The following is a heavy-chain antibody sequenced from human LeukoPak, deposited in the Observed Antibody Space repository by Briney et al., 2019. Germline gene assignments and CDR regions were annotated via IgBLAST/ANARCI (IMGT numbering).Heavy chain of an antibody. D-gene: IGHD6-13*01. Sequence: GGSLRLSCAASGFIFSSYAMSWVRQAPGKGLEWVSAISGSDGGTYYADSVKGRFTISRDTSKNTLYLQMNSLRAEDTAVYYCAKDRWGIAAAGSFDYWGQGTLVTVSS. V-gene: IGHV3-23*01. CDR1: GFIFSSYA. J-gene: IGHJ4*02. CDR3: AKDRWGIAAAGSFDY. CDR2: ISGSDGGT.